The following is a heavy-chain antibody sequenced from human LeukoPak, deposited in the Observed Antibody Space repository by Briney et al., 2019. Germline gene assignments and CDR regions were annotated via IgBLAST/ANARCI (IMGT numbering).Heavy chain of an antibody. CDR2: ISDSGST. Sequence: PSETLSLTCTVSGGSINGYYWTWIRQPLGKGREWIGYISDSGSTNHNPSLKSRVSMSVGSSNTDFSLRLNSVTAADTAVYYCARVFRGAVTSNWFDPWGQGTLVTVSS. D-gene: IGHD4-17*01. J-gene: IGHJ5*02. CDR1: GGSINGYY. V-gene: IGHV4-59*01. CDR3: ARVFRGAVTSNWFDP.